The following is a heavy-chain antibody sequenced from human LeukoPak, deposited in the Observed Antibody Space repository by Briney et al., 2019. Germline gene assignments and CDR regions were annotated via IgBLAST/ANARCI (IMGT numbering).Heavy chain of an antibody. Sequence: DSMKGRFTISRDNAKNSLYLQMNSLRAEDTAVYYCARDHYYDSSGYTPAGDAFDIWGQGTMVTVSS. J-gene: IGHJ3*02. V-gene: IGHV3-7*01. D-gene: IGHD3-22*01. CDR3: ARDHYYDSSGYTPAGDAFDI.